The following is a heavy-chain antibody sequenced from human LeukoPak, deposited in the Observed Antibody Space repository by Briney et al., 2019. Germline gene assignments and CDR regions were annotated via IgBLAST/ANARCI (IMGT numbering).Heavy chain of an antibody. J-gene: IGHJ4*02. Sequence: GGSLRLSCAASGFTFSSYWMSWVRQAPGKGLEWVANIKQDGSEKYYVDSVKGRFTISRDDAKNSLYLQMNSLRAEDTAVYYCARADYDYVWGSYRQYYFDYWGQGTLVTVSS. CDR3: ARADYDYVWGSYRQYYFDY. V-gene: IGHV3-7*01. CDR2: IKQDGSEK. CDR1: GFTFSSYW. D-gene: IGHD3-16*02.